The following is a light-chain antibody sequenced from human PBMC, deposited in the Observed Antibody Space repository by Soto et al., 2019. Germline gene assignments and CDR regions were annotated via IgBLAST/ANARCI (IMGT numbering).Light chain of an antibody. J-gene: IGLJ1*01. CDR1: SGHSSYA. CDR3: QTWGTGIHV. V-gene: IGLV4-69*01. Sequence: QSVLTQSPSASASLGASVKLTCTLSSGHSSYAIAWHQQQPEKGPRYLMKLNSDGSHSKGDGIPDRFSGSSSGAERYLTISSLQSEDEADYYCQTWGTGIHVFGTGT. CDR2: LNSDGSH.